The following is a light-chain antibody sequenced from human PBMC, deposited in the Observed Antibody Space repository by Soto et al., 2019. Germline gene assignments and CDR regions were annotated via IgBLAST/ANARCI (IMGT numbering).Light chain of an antibody. CDR1: SGDVGGYNY. CDR2: DVT. V-gene: IGLV2-11*01. CDR3: CSYAGDYSVV. J-gene: IGLJ2*01. Sequence: QSALTRPRSVSGSPGQSVAISCAGTSGDVGGYNYVSWYQHHPGKAPKLIIYDVTQRQSGVPDRFSGSKSGNTASLTISGLQAEDEADYYCCSYAGDYSVVFGGGTKVTVL.